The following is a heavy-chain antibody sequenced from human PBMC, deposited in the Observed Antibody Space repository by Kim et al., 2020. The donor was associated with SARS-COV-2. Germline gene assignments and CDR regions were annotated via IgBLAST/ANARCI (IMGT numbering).Heavy chain of an antibody. CDR1: GFNFNGFS. J-gene: IGHJ4*02. CDR3: AKDMRGSWTIDY. D-gene: IGHD3-10*01. Sequence: GGSLRLSCAASGFNFNGFSMHWVRQRPGKGLEWISLIDGDIRTYADSVRGRFTVSRDNSKNSLYLQMDSLRSDDTALYYCAKDMRGSWTIDYWGQGTLVTVSS. CDR2: IDGDIRT. V-gene: IGHV3-43*02.